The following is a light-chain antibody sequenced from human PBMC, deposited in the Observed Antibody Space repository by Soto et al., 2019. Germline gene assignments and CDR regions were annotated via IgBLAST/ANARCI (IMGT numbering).Light chain of an antibody. J-gene: IGLJ1*01. CDR2: AVS. CDR1: SSDVGLYDY. V-gene: IGLV2-14*01. Sequence: QSALAQPASVSGPPGQSITISCTGTSSDVGLYDYVSWYQQHPGKAPQLMIYAVSNRPSGVSNRFSASKSGNTASLFISGLQAEDEADYYCSSYTSDSSYVFGSGTKVTVL. CDR3: SSYTSDSSYV.